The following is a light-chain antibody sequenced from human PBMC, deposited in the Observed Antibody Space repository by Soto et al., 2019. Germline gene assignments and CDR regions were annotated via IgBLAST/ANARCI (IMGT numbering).Light chain of an antibody. CDR3: VAWDDTVNVYVL. CDR1: SSNIGSNT. V-gene: IGLV1-44*01. J-gene: IGLJ2*01. CDR2: SNN. Sequence: QSVLTQPPSASGTPGQGVTISCSGSSSNIGSNTVNWYQQLPGTAPKLVIYSNNQRPSGVPDRFSGSKSGTSASLAISGPQSEDEADYYCVAWDDTVNVYVLSGGGTKVTVL.